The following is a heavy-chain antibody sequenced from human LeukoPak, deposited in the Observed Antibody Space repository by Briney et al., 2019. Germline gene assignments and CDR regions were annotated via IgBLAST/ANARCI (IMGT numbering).Heavy chain of an antibody. D-gene: IGHD4-23*01. Sequence: SETLSLTCTVSGGSIRGYYYNWIRQPPGKGLEWIGYIYYSGSTNYNPSLKSRVTISLDTSKNQFSLKLSSVTTADTAMYYCARSVVTLYWYFDLWGRGTLVTVSS. CDR2: IYYSGST. V-gene: IGHV4-59*01. CDR3: ARSVVTLYWYFDL. CDR1: GGSIRGYY. J-gene: IGHJ2*01.